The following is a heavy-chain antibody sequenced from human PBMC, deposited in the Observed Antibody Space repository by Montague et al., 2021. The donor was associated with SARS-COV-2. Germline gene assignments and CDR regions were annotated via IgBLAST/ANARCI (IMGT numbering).Heavy chain of an antibody. Sequence: SLRLSCPASGFSFSSYGLNWVRQAPGKGLEWVAVIWYGGSNKQYADPVKGRFTISRDNSKNTLYLQMNSLRAEDTALYYCARDSFSSCTSSSCYMGGMDVWGQGTMATVSS. CDR2: IWYGGSNK. CDR3: ARDSFSSCTSSSCYMGGMDV. D-gene: IGHD2-2*02. V-gene: IGHV3-33*01. CDR1: GFSFSSYG. J-gene: IGHJ6*02.